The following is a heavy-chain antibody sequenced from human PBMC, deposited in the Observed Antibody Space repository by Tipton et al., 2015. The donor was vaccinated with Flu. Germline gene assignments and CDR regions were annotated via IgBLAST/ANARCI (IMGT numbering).Heavy chain of an antibody. V-gene: IGHV4-39*07. CDR2: IYYSGRT. J-gene: IGHJ6*02. Sequence: PGLVKPSETLSLTCTVSGGSLSTTHYYWGWIRQSPEKGLEWIGNIYYSGRTFYHPSLKSRVAMSIDTSKKQFSLTLSSVTAADTAAYYSAREGEGACSGYNLAGGAYHYCMDVWGQGTTVTVSS. D-gene: IGHD5-12*01. CDR3: AREGEGACSGYNLAGGAYHYCMDV. CDR1: GGSLSTTHYY.